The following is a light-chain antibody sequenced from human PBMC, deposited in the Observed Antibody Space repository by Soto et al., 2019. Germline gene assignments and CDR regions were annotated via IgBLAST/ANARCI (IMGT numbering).Light chain of an antibody. CDR1: SSDVGGYNS. J-gene: IGLJ1*01. Sequence: LTQPASVSGSPGQSIAISCTGTSSDVGGYNSVSWYQHHPGKAPKLMIYDVNYRPSGISDRFSGSKSGNTASLTISGLQAEDEADYYCSSYTSSSTLVFGTGTKVTVL. V-gene: IGLV2-14*03. CDR2: DVN. CDR3: SSYTSSSTLV.